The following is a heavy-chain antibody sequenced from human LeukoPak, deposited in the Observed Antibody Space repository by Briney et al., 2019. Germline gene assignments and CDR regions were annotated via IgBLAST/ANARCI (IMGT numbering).Heavy chain of an antibody. Sequence: GGSLRLSCAASGFTFSSYAMSWVRQASGKGLEWVSAISGSGGSTYYADSVKGRFTISRDNSKNTLYLQMNSRRAEDTAVYYCAKRKVAGTFDYWGQGNLVTVSS. J-gene: IGHJ4*02. CDR2: ISGSGGST. CDR3: AKRKVAGTFDY. D-gene: IGHD6-19*01. V-gene: IGHV3-23*01. CDR1: GFTFSSYA.